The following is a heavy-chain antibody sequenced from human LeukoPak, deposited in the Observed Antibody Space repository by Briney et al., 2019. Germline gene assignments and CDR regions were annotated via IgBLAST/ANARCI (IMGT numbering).Heavy chain of an antibody. CDR2: ISASGGST. CDR1: GFTFSSYA. J-gene: IGHJ4*02. CDR3: ATDEELCSGGSCYSGGGLFDY. D-gene: IGHD2-15*01. V-gene: IGHV3-23*01. Sequence: PGGSLRLSCAASGFTFSSYAMSWVRQAPGKGLEWVSGISASGGSTYYAESVKGRFTISRDSSKNTLYLQMNSLRAEDTAVYYCATDEELCSGGSCYSGGGLFDYWGQGTLVTVSS.